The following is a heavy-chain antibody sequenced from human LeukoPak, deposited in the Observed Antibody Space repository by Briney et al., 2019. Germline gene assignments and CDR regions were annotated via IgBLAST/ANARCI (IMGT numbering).Heavy chain of an antibody. V-gene: IGHV3-7*03. Sequence: GGSLRLSCAASGFTFSRYWMSWVRQAPGKGLEWVANIKQDGSEKHYVDSVEGRFTISRDNAKNSVYLQMNSLRAEDTAVYYCVRAVVVAASYRFDPWGQGTLVTVSS. CDR3: VRAVVVAASYRFDP. CDR1: GFTFSRYW. D-gene: IGHD2-15*01. J-gene: IGHJ5*02. CDR2: IKQDGSEK.